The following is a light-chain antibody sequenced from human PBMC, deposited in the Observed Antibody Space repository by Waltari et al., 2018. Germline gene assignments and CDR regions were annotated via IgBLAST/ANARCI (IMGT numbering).Light chain of an antibody. J-gene: IGKJ1*01. CDR3: QHYVRLPAT. V-gene: IGKV3-20*01. CDR1: QSVSRT. CDR2: GAS. Sequence: RATLSCRASQSVSRTLAWYQQKPGQAPRLLIYGASTRATGIPDRFSGGGSGTDFSLTISRLEPEDFAVYYCQHYVRLPATFGQGTKVEIK.